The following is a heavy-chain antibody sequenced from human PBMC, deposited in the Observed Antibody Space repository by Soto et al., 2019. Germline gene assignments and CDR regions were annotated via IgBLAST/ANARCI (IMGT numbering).Heavy chain of an antibody. CDR3: AREASSGWSGGDDAFDI. Sequence: GGSLRLSCAASGFTVSSNYMSWVRQSPGKGLEWVSVIYSGGSTYYADSVKGRFTISRDNSKNTLYLQMNSLRAEDTAVYYCAREASSGWSGGDDAFDIWGQGTMVTVSS. CDR2: IYSGGST. V-gene: IGHV3-53*01. D-gene: IGHD6-19*01. CDR1: GFTVSSNY. J-gene: IGHJ3*02.